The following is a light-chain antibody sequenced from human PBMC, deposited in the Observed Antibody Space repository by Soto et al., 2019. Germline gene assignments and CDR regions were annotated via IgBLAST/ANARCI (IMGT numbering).Light chain of an antibody. J-gene: IGLJ2*01. V-gene: IGLV2-14*01. Sequence: QSALTQPASVSGSPGQSLTISCTGTSSDVGGYNYVSWYQQYAGKAPKLMLYEVSNRPSGVSHRFSGSKSGNTASLTISGLQAEDEADYYCSSYTRSSTLFGGGTKLTVL. CDR3: SSYTRSSTL. CDR2: EVS. CDR1: SSDVGGYNY.